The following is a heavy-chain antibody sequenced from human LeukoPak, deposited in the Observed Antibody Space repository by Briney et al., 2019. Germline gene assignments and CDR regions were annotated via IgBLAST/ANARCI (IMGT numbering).Heavy chain of an antibody. CDR2: ISGYNANA. CDR3: ARVGRVFSSIRCYWEDWFNP. CDR1: GYSFTNYG. J-gene: IGHJ5*02. D-gene: IGHD2-2*01. Sequence: ASVKVSCKASGYSFTNYGITWIREAPGQGPEWLGWISGYNANAHYAQNVQGRVTLTTDTSTNTAYMELRGLTSDDTAMYYCARVGRVFSSIRCYWEDWFNPGGKEPLLMVSS. V-gene: IGHV1-18*01.